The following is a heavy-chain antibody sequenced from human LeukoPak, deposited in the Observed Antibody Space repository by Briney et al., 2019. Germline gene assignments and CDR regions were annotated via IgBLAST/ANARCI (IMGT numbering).Heavy chain of an antibody. V-gene: IGHV4-39*01. J-gene: IGHJ4*02. Sequence: PSETLFLTCTVSGGSISTNNYYWGWVRQPPGKGLEWIATIYYSGSSYYNPSLKSRVTISVDTSKNQFSLKLSSVTAADTAVYYCARLAQGSGTYGFDYWGQGTLVTVSS. CDR3: ARLAQGSGTYGFDY. D-gene: IGHD3-10*01. CDR1: GGSISTNNYY. CDR2: IYYSGSS.